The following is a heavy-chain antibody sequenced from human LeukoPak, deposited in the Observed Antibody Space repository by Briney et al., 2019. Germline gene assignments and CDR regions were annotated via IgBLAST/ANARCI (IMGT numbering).Heavy chain of an antibody. CDR3: AKEDSSRLGDFDY. V-gene: IGHV3-21*01. D-gene: IGHD6-13*01. CDR1: GFTFSSYS. J-gene: IGHJ4*02. CDR2: ISRSSSYI. Sequence: GGSLRLSCAASGFTFSSYSMNWVRQAPGKGLEWVSSISRSSSYIYYADSVKGRFTISRDNAKNSLYLQMNSLRAEDTAVYYCAKEDSSRLGDFDYWGQGTLVTVSS.